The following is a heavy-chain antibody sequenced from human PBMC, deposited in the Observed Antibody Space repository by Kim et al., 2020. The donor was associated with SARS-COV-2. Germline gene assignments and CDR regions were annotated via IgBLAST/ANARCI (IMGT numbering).Heavy chain of an antibody. J-gene: IGHJ6*02. Sequence: GGSLRLSCAASGFTVSSNYMSWVRQAPGKGLEWVSVIYSGGSTYYADSVKGRFTISRHNSKNTLYLQMNSLRAEDTAVYYCARARMVRGVITDYYYYGMDVWGQGTTVTVSS. D-gene: IGHD3-10*01. CDR2: IYSGGST. CDR3: ARARMVRGVITDYYYYGMDV. CDR1: GFTVSSNY. V-gene: IGHV3-53*04.